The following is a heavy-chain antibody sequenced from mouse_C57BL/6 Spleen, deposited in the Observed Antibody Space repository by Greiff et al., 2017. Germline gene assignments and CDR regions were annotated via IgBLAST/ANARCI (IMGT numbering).Heavy chain of an antibody. Sequence: VQLQQSGPELVKPGASVKMSCKASGYTFTDYNMHWVKQSHGKSLEWIGYINPNNGGTSYNQKFKGKATLTVNKSSSTAYMELRSLTSEDSAVYYCASNLYYCFGYWGQGTTLTVSS. V-gene: IGHV1-22*01. D-gene: IGHD2-3*01. CDR3: ASNLYYCFGY. CDR2: INPNNGGT. CDR1: GYTFTDYN. J-gene: IGHJ2*01.